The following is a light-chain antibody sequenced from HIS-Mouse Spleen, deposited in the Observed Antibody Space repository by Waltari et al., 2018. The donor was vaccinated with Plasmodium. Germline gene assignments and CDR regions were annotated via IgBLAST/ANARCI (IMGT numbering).Light chain of an antibody. CDR1: KLGGKY. CDR2: QDS. J-gene: IGLJ3*02. Sequence: SYELTQPPSVSVSPGQTASITCSGDKLGGKYACWYQQKPGQSPVLVIYQDSKRPSGIPERFSGSSSGTMATLTISGAQVEDEADYYCYSTDSSGNHRVFGGGTKLTVL. CDR3: YSTDSSGNHRV. V-gene: IGLV3-10*01.